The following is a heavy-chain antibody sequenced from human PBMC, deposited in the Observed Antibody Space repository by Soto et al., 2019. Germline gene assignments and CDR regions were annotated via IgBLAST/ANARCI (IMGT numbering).Heavy chain of an antibody. J-gene: IGHJ4*02. D-gene: IGHD6-19*01. CDR1: GFTFSDYY. Sequence: PGGSLRLSCAASGFTFSDYYRSWIRQAPGKGLEWVSYISSSGSTIYYADSVKGRFTISRDNAKNSLYLQMNSLRAEDTAVYYCARDLAVAVIFDYWGQGTLVTVSS. V-gene: IGHV3-11*01. CDR3: ARDLAVAVIFDY. CDR2: ISSSGSTI.